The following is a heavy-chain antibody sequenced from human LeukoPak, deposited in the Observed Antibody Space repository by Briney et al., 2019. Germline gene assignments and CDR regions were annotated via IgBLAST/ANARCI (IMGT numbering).Heavy chain of an antibody. D-gene: IGHD5-24*01. CDR2: INQDGSEK. Sequence: GGSLRLSCAASGFTFSSYWMSWVRQARGKGLEWVANINQDGSEKYFVDSVRGRFTISRDNSKNSLHLQMNTLRAEDTAVYYCARERDGRFFDYWGQGTLVTVSS. V-gene: IGHV3-7*01. CDR1: GFTFSSYW. J-gene: IGHJ4*02. CDR3: ARERDGRFFDY.